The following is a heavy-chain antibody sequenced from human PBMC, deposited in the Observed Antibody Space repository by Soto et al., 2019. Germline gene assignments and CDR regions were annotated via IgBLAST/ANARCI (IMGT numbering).Heavy chain of an antibody. D-gene: IGHD2-15*01. V-gene: IGHV4-4*07. J-gene: IGHJ5*02. CDR3: AKPHCTRGYCSWFDP. Sequence: SETLCLTCSVSGGPISNYYWSRIRQPAGKGLEWIGRIYTSGSTNYNPSLKSRVTMSVDTSKNQFSLKMSSVTAADTAVYYCAKPHCTRGYCSWFDPWGQGTLVTVSS. CDR1: GGPISNYY. CDR2: IYTSGST.